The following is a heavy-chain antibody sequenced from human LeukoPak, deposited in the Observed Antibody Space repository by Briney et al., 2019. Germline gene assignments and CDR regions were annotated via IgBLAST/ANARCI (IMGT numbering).Heavy chain of an antibody. CDR2: IYHSGST. V-gene: IGHV4-30-2*01. CDR3: ASTLWFGELGELAEYFQH. J-gene: IGHJ1*01. Sequence: SETLSLTCTVSGGSISSGGYYWSWIRQPPGKGLEWIGYIYHSGSTYYNPSLKSRVTISVDTSKNQFSLKLSSVTAADTAVYYCASTLWFGELGELAEYFQHWGQGTLVTVSS. CDR1: GGSISSGGYY. D-gene: IGHD3-10*01.